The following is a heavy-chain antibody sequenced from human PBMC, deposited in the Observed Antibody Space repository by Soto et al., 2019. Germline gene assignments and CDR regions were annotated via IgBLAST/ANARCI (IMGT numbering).Heavy chain of an antibody. V-gene: IGHV3-30*18. Sequence: GGSLRLSCAASGFTFSSYGMHWVRQAPGKGLEWVAVISYDGSNKYYADSVKGRFTISRDNSKNTLYLQMNSLRAEDTAVYYCAKDLWYSSSSGAFDIWGQGTMVTVSS. CDR3: AKDLWYSSSSGAFDI. CDR1: GFTFSSYG. D-gene: IGHD6-6*01. J-gene: IGHJ3*02. CDR2: ISYDGSNK.